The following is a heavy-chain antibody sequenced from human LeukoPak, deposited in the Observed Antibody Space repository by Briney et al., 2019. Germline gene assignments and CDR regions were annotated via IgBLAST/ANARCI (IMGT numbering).Heavy chain of an antibody. D-gene: IGHD6-13*01. Sequence: SETLSLTCTVSGYSISSGYYWGWIRQPPGKGLEWIGSIYHSGSTYYNPSLKSRVTISVDTSKNQFSLKLSSVTAADTAVYYCAHSSSWYRSSRDWGQGTLVTVSS. CDR3: AHSSSWYRSSRD. J-gene: IGHJ4*02. CDR1: GYSISSGYY. V-gene: IGHV4-38-2*02. CDR2: IYHSGST.